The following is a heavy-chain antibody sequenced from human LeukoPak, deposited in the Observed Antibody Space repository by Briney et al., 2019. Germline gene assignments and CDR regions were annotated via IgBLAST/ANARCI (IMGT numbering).Heavy chain of an antibody. CDR1: GYSISSGYY. V-gene: IGHV4-38-2*01. CDR3: ARHGLSDDFWSGYYHYYYYYYMDV. J-gene: IGHJ6*03. CDR2: IYHSGST. Sequence: SETLSLTCAVSGYSISSGYYWGWIRQPPGKGLEWIGSIYHSGSTYYNPSLKSRVTISVDTSKNQFSLKLSSVTAADTAVYYCARHGLSDDFWSGYYHYYYYYYMDVWGKRTTVTVSS. D-gene: IGHD3-3*01.